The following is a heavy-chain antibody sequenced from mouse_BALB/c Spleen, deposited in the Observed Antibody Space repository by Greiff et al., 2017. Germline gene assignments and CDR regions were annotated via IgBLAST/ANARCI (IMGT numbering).Heavy chain of an antibody. J-gene: IGHJ4*01. V-gene: IGHV5-17*02. Sequence: EVHLVESGGGLVQPGGSRKLSCAASGFTFSSFGMHWVRQAPEKGLEWVAYISSGSSTIYYADTVKGRFTISRDNPKNTLFLQMTSLRSEDTAMYYCARSFPYYYGSSYYAMDYWGQGTSDTVSS. CDR2: ISSGSSTI. CDR1: GFTFSSFG. CDR3: ARSFPYYYGSSYYAMDY. D-gene: IGHD1-1*01.